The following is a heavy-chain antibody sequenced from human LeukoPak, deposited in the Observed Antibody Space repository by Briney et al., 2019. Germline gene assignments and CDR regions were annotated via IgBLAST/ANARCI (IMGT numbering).Heavy chain of an antibody. D-gene: IGHD6-6*01. CDR1: GFTVSSNY. CDR2: IYSGGST. Sequence: PGGSLRFSCAASGFTVSSNYMSWVRQAPGKGLEWASVIYSGGSTYYADSVKGRFTISRDNSKNTLYLQMNSLRAEDTAVYYCARESIAAHSYYYMDVWGKGTTVTVSS. CDR3: ARESIAAHSYYYMDV. V-gene: IGHV3-53*01. J-gene: IGHJ6*03.